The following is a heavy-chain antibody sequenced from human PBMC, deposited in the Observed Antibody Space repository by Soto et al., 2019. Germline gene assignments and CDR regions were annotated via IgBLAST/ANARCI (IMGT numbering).Heavy chain of an antibody. V-gene: IGHV1-18*01. D-gene: IGHD1-1*01. Sequence: QVQLVQSGAEVKKPGASVKVSCKASGYTFTSYGISWVRQAPGQGLEWMGWISAYNGNTNYAQKLQGRVTMTTDTSTRPAYMELRGLRSDDTAVYYCARVYRGSGWFDPWGQGTLVTVSS. CDR2: ISAYNGNT. J-gene: IGHJ5*02. CDR3: ARVYRGSGWFDP. CDR1: GYTFTSYG.